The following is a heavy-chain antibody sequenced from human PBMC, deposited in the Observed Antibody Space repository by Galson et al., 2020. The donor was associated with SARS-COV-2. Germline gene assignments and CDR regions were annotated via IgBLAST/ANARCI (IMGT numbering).Heavy chain of an antibody. J-gene: IGHJ3*02. CDR1: GGPFSNYT. D-gene: IGHD3-22*01. Sequence: SVKVSCKASGGPFSNYTISWVRQAPGQGLEWMGRVIPMLALANYAPKFQARVTITADTSTSTAYMELSSLRSEDTAVYFCARAKGDYYDSSGYYTLEYAFNIWGQGTMVTVSS. CDR3: ARAKGDYYDSSGYYTLEYAFNI. CDR2: VIPMLALA. V-gene: IGHV1-69*02.